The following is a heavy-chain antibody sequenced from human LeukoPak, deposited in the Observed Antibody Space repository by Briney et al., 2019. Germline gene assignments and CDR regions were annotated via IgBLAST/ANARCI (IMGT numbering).Heavy chain of an antibody. Sequence: GGSLRLSCAASGFTFSLYSMNWVRQAPGKGLEWVSSISSSSSYIYYADSVKGRFTISRDKAKNSLYLQMNSLRAEDTAIYYCAREGMVATFDYWGQGTLVTVSS. CDR1: GFTFSLYS. V-gene: IGHV3-21*01. CDR2: ISSSSSYI. J-gene: IGHJ4*02. D-gene: IGHD5-12*01. CDR3: AREGMVATFDY.